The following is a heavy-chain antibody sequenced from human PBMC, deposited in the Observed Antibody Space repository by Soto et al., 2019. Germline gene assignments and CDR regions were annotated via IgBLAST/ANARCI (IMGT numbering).Heavy chain of an antibody. CDR3: ARDLGGWHDYGDYNVGAFDI. CDR1: SGSISSSNW. CDR2: IYHSGST. D-gene: IGHD4-17*01. J-gene: IGHJ3*02. V-gene: IGHV4-4*02. Sequence: QVQLQESGPGLVKPSGTLSLTCAVSSGSISSSNWWSWVRQPPGKGLEWIGEIYHSGSTNYNPSLKSRVTISVDKSKNQFSLKLSSVTAADTAVYYCARDLGGWHDYGDYNVGAFDIWGQGTMVTVSS.